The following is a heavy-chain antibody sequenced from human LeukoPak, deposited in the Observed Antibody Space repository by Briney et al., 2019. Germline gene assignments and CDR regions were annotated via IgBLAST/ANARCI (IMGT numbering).Heavy chain of an antibody. CDR3: ARDPVGATDCFDY. V-gene: IGHV4-39*07. J-gene: IGHJ4*02. CDR2: IYSGGST. CDR1: GGSISSTTDY. Sequence: SETLSLTCTVSGGSISSTTDYWGWLRQPPGQGLEWIGSIYSGGSTYYNPSLKSRVALSVDTSKNQFSLKLSSVTAADTAVYYCARDPVGATDCFDYWGQGTLVTVSS. D-gene: IGHD1-26*01.